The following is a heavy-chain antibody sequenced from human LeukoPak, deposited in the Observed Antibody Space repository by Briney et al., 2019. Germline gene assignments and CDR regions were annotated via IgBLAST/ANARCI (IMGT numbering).Heavy chain of an antibody. J-gene: IGHJ4*02. CDR2: INHSGST. V-gene: IGHV4-34*01. Sequence: SETLSLTCAVYGGSLSGYYWSWIRQPPGKGLEWIGEINHSGSTNYNPSLKSRVTISVDTSKNQFSLKLSSVTAADTAVYYCARSDFWSGSYDYWGQGTLVTVSS. D-gene: IGHD3-3*01. CDR3: ARSDFWSGSYDY. CDR1: GGSLSGYY.